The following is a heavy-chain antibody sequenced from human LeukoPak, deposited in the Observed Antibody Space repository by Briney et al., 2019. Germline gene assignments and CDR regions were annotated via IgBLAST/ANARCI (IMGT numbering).Heavy chain of an antibody. CDR2: INHSGST. D-gene: IGHD6-19*01. CDR3: ARGAAVAGEIDY. V-gene: IGHV4-34*01. J-gene: IGHJ4*02. CDR1: GFILSNYY. Sequence: LRLSCAGSGFILSNYYMSWIRQAPGKGLEWIGEINHSGSTNYNPSLKSRVTISVDTSKNQFSLKLSSVTAADTAVYYCARGAAVAGEIDYWGQGTLVTVSS.